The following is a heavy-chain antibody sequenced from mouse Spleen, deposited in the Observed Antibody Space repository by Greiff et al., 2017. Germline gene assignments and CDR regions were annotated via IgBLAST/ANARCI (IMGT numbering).Heavy chain of an antibody. CDR2: INPSNGGT. Sequence: VQLQQPGTELVKPGASVKLSCKASGYTFTSYWMHWVKQRPGQGLEWIGNINPSNGGTNYNEKFKSKATLTVDKSSSTAYMQLSSLTSEDSAVYYCANTVVATRGVFDYWGQGTTLTVSS. CDR1: GYTFTSYW. CDR3: ANTVVATRGVFDY. J-gene: IGHJ2*01. D-gene: IGHD1-1*01. V-gene: IGHV1-53*01.